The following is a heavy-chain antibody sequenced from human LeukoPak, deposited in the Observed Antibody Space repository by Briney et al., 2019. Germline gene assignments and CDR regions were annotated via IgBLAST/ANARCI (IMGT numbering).Heavy chain of an antibody. J-gene: IGHJ4*02. CDR3: ARHDVYFDY. CDR1: GGSISSYY. V-gene: IGHV4-59*08. Sequence: SETLSLTCTVSGGSISSYYWSWIRQSPGKGLEWIGYIYYSGSTSYNPSLKSRVTISVDMSKNQFSLKLSSVTAADTAVYYCARHDVYFDYWGQGTLVTVSS. CDR2: IYYSGST.